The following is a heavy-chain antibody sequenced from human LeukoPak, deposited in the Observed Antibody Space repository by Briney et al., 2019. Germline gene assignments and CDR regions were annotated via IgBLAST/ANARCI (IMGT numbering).Heavy chain of an antibody. J-gene: IGHJ4*02. D-gene: IGHD3-10*01. CDR1: GYTFTSYD. Sequence: GASVKVSCKASGYTFTSYDINWVRQATGQGLEWMGWMSPNSGNTGYAQKFRGRVTMTRNTSISTAYMELSSLRSEDTAVYYCASRGYGSGSYTLDYWGQGTLVTVSS. CDR2: MSPNSGNT. V-gene: IGHV1-8*01. CDR3: ASRGYGSGSYTLDY.